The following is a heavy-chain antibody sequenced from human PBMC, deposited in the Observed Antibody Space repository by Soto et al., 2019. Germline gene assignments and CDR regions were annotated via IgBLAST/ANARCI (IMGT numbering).Heavy chain of an antibody. J-gene: IGHJ6*03. CDR1: GVTFSSYS. CDR2: ISSSSSYI. D-gene: IGHD2-21*02. V-gene: IGHV3-21*01. CDR3: ASAVTPTGYYYMDV. Sequence: GGSLRLSCAASGVTFSSYSMNWVRQAPGKGLEWVSSISSSSSYIYYADSVKGRFTISRDNAKNSLYLQMNSLRAEDTAVYYCASAVTPTGYYYMDVWGKGTTVTVSS.